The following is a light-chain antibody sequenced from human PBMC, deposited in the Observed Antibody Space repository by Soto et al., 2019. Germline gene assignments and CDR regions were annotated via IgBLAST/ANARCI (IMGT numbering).Light chain of an antibody. J-gene: IGKJ5*01. CDR3: QQLNTLPFT. CDR2: DAS. CDR1: QDISNY. V-gene: IGKV1-33*01. Sequence: DIQMTQSPSSLSASVGDRVTITCQASQDISNYLNWYQQKPGKAPKLLIYDASNLETGVPSRFSGSGSGTEFTLTISGLLPEDFATYHCQQLNTLPFTFGQGTRLETK.